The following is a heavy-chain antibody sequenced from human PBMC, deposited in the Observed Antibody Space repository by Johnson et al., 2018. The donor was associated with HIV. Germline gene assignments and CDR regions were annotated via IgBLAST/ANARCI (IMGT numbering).Heavy chain of an antibody. J-gene: IGHJ3*02. D-gene: IGHD3-16*02. CDR2: MSYDGSNK. V-gene: IGHV3-30-3*01. CDR1: GFTFDDYA. CDR3: ATINVNPSRVNDAFDM. Sequence: QVQLVESGGGVVQPGGSLRLSCAASGFTFDDYAMHWVRQAPGKGLEWVAVMSYDGSNKYYADSVKGRFTISRDNSKNTLYLQMNSLRAEDTAVYYCATINVNPSRVNDAFDMWGQGTMVTVSS.